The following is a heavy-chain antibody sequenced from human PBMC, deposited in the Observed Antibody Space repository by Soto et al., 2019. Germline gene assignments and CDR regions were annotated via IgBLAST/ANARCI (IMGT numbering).Heavy chain of an antibody. Sequence: GGSLRLSCAASGFSFRSYYMNWVRQAPGRGLEWVSSISPSSSFLNYADSVKGRFTISRDNAKSSVNLQMNSLRGEDTAVYYCAKVPSRWYAGLTGASFDYWGQGTLVTVSS. CDR2: ISPSSSFL. CDR3: AKVPSRWYAGLTGASFDY. J-gene: IGHJ4*02. CDR1: GFSFRSYY. V-gene: IGHV3-21*06. D-gene: IGHD2-2*01.